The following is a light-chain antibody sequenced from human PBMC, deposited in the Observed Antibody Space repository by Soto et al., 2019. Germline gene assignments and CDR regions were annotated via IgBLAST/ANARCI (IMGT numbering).Light chain of an antibody. Sequence: DIQLTQSPSFLSASVGDRVTITCRASQGISSYLAWYQQKPGKAPKLLIYAASTLQSGVPSRFSGSGSGTEFPLTISSLQPEDFATYYCQQLTFGPGTKVDIK. J-gene: IGKJ3*01. CDR2: AAS. CDR3: QQLT. V-gene: IGKV1-9*01. CDR1: QGISSY.